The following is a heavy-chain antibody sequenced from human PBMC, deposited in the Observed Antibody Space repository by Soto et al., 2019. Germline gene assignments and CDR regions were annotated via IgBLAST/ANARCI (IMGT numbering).Heavy chain of an antibody. D-gene: IGHD3-16*01. J-gene: IGHJ4*02. V-gene: IGHV4-31*03. CDR1: GDSISNDDYR. CDR3: ARGGDTTKVDF. Sequence: QVQLQESGPGLVKPSQTLSLTCTVSGDSISNDDYRWSWIRPHPGEGLEWIVFVYCRGRTSYNPSLKSRATITVDTSTNQFSLNLRSVTAADTAVYYCARGGDTTKVDFWGQGTLVTVS. CDR2: VYCRGRT.